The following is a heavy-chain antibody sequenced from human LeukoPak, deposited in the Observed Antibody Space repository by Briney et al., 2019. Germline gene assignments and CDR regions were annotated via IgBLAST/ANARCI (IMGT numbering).Heavy chain of an antibody. CDR2: ISWSSLTT. J-gene: IGHJ4*02. D-gene: IGHD6-19*01. CDR1: GFTFSSYA. CDR3: AKHVRTSVWFFDS. V-gene: IGHV3-23*01. Sequence: GGSLRLSCAASGFTFSSYALSWVRQAPGRGLEWVSLISWSSLTTEYADSVKGRFTVSRDKSKNTLSLQMNSLNADDTAVYYCAKHVRTSVWFFDSWGQGTLVTVSS.